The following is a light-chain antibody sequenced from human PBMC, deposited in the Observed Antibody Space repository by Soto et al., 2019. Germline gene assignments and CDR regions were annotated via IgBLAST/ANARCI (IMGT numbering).Light chain of an antibody. CDR2: VAS. Sequence: DIQLTQSPSFLSASVGDRVTITCRASQGISSYLAWYQQKPGKAPELLIYVASTLQSGVPSRFSGSGSGTEFTLTISSLQPDDFATYYCQHYNSYSEAFGQGTKVDIK. CDR3: QHYNSYSEA. CDR1: QGISSY. V-gene: IGKV1-9*01. J-gene: IGKJ1*01.